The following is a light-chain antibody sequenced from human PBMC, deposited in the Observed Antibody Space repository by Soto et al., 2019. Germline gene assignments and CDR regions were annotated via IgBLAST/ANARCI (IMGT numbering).Light chain of an antibody. V-gene: IGLV2-14*01. CDR1: SSDVGAYNY. CDR2: DVS. CDR3: SSYTSNSTLV. Sequence: QSALTQPASVSGSPGQSITISCTGTSSDVGAYNYVSWYQRHPAKAPKLMIYDVSNRPSGVSNRFSGSKSGNTASLTISGLQAEDEADYYCSSYTSNSTLVFGGGTKVTVL. J-gene: IGLJ2*01.